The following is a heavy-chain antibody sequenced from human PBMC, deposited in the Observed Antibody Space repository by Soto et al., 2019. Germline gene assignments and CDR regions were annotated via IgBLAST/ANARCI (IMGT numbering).Heavy chain of an antibody. Sequence: EVQLVESGGGLVKPGGSLRLSCAASGFTFSSYSMNWVRQAPGKGLEWVSTISSRNNDMYYVDSVKGRFTISRDNARNSVYLQMNSLRAEDTAGYYCARDVNGGFCGAWGQGTVVTASS. V-gene: IGHV3-21*01. CDR2: ISSRNNDM. J-gene: IGHJ5*02. CDR3: ARDVNGGFCGA. CDR1: GFTFSSYS. D-gene: IGHD2-21*01.